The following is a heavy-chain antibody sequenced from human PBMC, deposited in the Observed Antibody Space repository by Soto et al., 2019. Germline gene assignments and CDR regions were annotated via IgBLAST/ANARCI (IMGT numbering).Heavy chain of an antibody. CDR1: GGSISSYY. Sequence: SETLSLTCTVSGGSISSYYWSWIRQPPGKGLEWIGYIYYSGSTNYNPSLKSRVTISVDTSKNQFSLKLSSVTAADTAVYYCARAMDIVVVPAAQPRDYYFDYWGQGTLVTGSS. V-gene: IGHV4-59*01. CDR2: IYYSGST. D-gene: IGHD2-2*03. J-gene: IGHJ4*02. CDR3: ARAMDIVVVPAAQPRDYYFDY.